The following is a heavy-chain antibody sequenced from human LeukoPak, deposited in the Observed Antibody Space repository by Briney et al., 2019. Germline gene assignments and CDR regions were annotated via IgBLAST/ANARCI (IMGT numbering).Heavy chain of an antibody. CDR3: ARVPTVVVPAAT. Sequence: GSLRLSSAASGFTFSSYSMNWVRQAPGKGLEWVSYISSSSSTIYYADSVKGRFTISRDNAKNSLYLQMNSLRAEDTAVYYCARVPTVVVPAATWGQGTMVTVSS. J-gene: IGHJ3*01. CDR2: ISSSSSTI. CDR1: GFTFSSYS. V-gene: IGHV3-48*01. D-gene: IGHD2-2*01.